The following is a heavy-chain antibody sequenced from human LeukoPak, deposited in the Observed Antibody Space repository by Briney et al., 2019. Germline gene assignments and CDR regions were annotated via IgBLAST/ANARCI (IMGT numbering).Heavy chain of an antibody. V-gene: IGHV1-2*02. D-gene: IGHD3-16*01. J-gene: IGHJ3*01. CDR3: AREAGDNTYNV. Sequence: ASVKVSCKASGYTFTDFYMHWVRQAPGQGLEWLGWMNPKTGETRYGQNFQGRVTMTRDTSITTAYMELSSLRSDDTAMYYCAREAGDNTYNVWGQGTMVTVS. CDR2: MNPKTGET. CDR1: GYTFTDFY.